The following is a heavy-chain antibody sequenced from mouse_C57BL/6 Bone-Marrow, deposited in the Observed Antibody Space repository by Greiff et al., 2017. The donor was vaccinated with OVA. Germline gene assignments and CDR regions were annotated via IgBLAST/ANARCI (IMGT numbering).Heavy chain of an antibody. CDR3: ARMPTYYYGSRYFDY. CDR2: IHPSDSDT. D-gene: IGHD1-1*01. V-gene: IGHV1-74*01. CDR1: GYTFTSYW. J-gene: IGHJ2*01. Sequence: QVQLQQSGAELVKPGASVKVSCKASGYTFTSYWMHWVKQRPGQDLEWIGRIHPSDSDTNYNQKFKGKATLTVDKSSSTAYMQLSSLTSEDSAVYYCARMPTYYYGSRYFDYWGQGTTLTVSS.